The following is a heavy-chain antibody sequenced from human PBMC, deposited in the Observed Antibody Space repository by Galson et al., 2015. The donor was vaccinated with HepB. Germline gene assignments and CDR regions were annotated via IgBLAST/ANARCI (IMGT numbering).Heavy chain of an antibody. CDR2: IYWDDDK. V-gene: IGHV2-5*02. D-gene: IGHD6-6*01. CDR1: GFSLSTSGVG. J-gene: IGHJ4*02. CDR3: AHRQVQQLAFDY. Sequence: PALVKPTQTLTLTCTFSGFSLSTSGVGVGWIRQPPGKALEWLALIYWDDDKRYSPSLKSRLTITKDTSKNQVVLTMTNMDPVDTATYYCAHRQVQQLAFDYWGQGTLVTVSS.